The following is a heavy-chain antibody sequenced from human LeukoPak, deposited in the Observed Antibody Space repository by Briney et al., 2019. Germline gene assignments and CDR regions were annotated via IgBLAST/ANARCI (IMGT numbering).Heavy chain of an antibody. CDR1: GASISGSGYY. V-gene: IGHV4-34*01. CDR3: GRGGGEITFGGVIANYYYYMDV. CDR2: INHSGST. Sequence: SETLSLTCAVSGASISGSGYYWSWIRQPPGKGLEWIGEINHSGSTNYNTSLKCQVTISVDTSKNQFSLKRSSVTAADTAVYYWGRGGGEITFGGVIANYYYYMDVWGKGTTVTVSS. D-gene: IGHD3-16*02. J-gene: IGHJ6*03.